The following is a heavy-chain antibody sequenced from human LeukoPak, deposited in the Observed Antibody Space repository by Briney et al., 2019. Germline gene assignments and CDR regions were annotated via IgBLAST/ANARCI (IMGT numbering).Heavy chain of an antibody. Sequence: ASVKVSCKASGYTFTGYYMHWVRQAPGQGLEWMGWINPNSGGTNYAQKFQGRVTMTRDTSISTAYMELSRLRSDDTAVYYCARDFEYSSSPPDYWGQGTLVTVSS. CDR2: INPNSGGT. J-gene: IGHJ4*02. D-gene: IGHD6-6*01. CDR1: GYTFTGYY. CDR3: ARDFEYSSSPPDY. V-gene: IGHV1-2*02.